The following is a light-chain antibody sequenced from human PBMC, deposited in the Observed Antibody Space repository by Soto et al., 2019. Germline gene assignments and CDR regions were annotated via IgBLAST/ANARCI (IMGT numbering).Light chain of an antibody. CDR2: GAS. J-gene: IGKJ1*01. V-gene: IGKV3-20*01. CDR3: QDYDNSPRT. Sequence: EIVLTQSPGTLSLSPGERATLSCRASQSVSRNFFAWYQQKPGQDPRLLIYGASNSATGIPDRFSGSGSGTVFTLTSRRLEPEDFAEYYCQDYDNSPRTFGQGPKVEI. CDR1: QSVSRNF.